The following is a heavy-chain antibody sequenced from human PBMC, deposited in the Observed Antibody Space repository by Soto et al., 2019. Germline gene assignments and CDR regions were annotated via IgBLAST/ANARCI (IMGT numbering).Heavy chain of an antibody. CDR3: ATRITVFGLLIPPFDP. J-gene: IGHJ5*02. CDR2: IYYSGST. V-gene: IGHV4-39*07. Sequence: SETLSLTCTVSGGSISSSSYYWGWIRQPPGKGLEWIGSIYYSGSTYYNPSLKSRVTMSVDTSKNQFSLRLSSVTAADTAIYYCATRITVFGLLIPPFDPWGQGTQVTVSS. D-gene: IGHD3-3*01. CDR1: GGSISSSSYY.